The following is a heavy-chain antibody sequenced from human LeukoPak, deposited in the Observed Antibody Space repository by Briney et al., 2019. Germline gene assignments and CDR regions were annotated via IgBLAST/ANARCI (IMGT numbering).Heavy chain of an antibody. CDR3: ARGPGGIGGRGRDWFDP. CDR2: INPNSGGT. J-gene: IGHJ5*02. Sequence: GASVKVSCRASGYTFTAYYMHWVRQAPGQGLEWMGWINPNSGGTVYAQNFQGRVTMTRDTSISTAYMELNRLGSDDTAVYYCARGPGGIGGRGRDWFDPWGQGTLVTVSS. V-gene: IGHV1-2*02. CDR1: GYTFTAYY. D-gene: IGHD3-16*01.